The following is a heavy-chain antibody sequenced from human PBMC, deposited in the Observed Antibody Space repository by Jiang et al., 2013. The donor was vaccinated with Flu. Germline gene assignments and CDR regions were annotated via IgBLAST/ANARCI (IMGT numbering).Heavy chain of an antibody. Sequence: CAASGFTFSSYAMSWVRQAPREGGWSGSQLLVVVVVATYYADSVKGRFTISRDNSKNTLYLQMNSLRAEDTAVYYCAKQSGETGYSSSWSSVDYWGQGTLVTVSS. V-gene: IGHV3-23*01. CDR1: GFTFSSYA. D-gene: IGHD6-13*01. J-gene: IGHJ4*02. CDR2: LVVVVVAT. CDR3: AKQSGETGYSSSWSSVDY.